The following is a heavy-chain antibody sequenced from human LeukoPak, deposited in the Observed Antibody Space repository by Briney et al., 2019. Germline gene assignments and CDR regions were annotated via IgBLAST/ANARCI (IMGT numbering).Heavy chain of an antibody. J-gene: IGHJ4*02. Sequence: GGSLRLSCAASGFTFSSYAMHWVRQAPGKGLEWVAVISYDGSNKYYADSVKGRFTISRDNSKNTLYLQMNTLRAEDTAVYYCATSADSSGNDWGQGTLVTVSS. CDR1: GFTFSSYA. D-gene: IGHD3-22*01. V-gene: IGHV3-30*04. CDR3: ATSADSSGND. CDR2: ISYDGSNK.